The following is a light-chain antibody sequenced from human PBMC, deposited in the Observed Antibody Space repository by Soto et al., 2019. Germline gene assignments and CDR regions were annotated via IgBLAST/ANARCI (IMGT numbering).Light chain of an antibody. CDR3: QQSYSTPRT. J-gene: IGKJ2*01. CDR1: QSISSY. Sequence: DIQMTQSPSSLSASVGDRVTITCRASQSISSYLNWYQQKPGKAPKLLIYAASILQSGVPSRFSVSGSGTDFTLTISSLQPEDFATYYCQQSYSTPRTFGQGTKLEIK. CDR2: AAS. V-gene: IGKV1-39*01.